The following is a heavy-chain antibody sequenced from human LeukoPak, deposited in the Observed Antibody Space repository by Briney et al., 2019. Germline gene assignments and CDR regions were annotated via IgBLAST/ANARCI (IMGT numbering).Heavy chain of an antibody. CDR3: ARDRLDRAAFDI. V-gene: IGHV3-30-3*01. J-gene: IGHJ3*02. D-gene: IGHD2-2*03. Sequence: RSLRLSCAASGLTFSSYAMHWVRQAPGKGLEWVAVISYDGSNKYYADSVKGRFTISRDNSKNTLYLQMNSLRAEDTAVYYCARDRLDRAAFDIWGQGTMVTVSS. CDR1: GLTFSSYA. CDR2: ISYDGSNK.